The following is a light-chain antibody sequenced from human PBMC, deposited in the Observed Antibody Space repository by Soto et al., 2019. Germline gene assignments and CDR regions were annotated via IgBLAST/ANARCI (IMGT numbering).Light chain of an antibody. J-gene: IGKJ1*01. V-gene: IGKV1-39*01. CDR1: QSISIW. CDR3: QQSYSSPPT. Sequence: DIQMTQSPSTLSASVGDRVTITCRASQSISIWLAWYQQKPGKAPKLLIYDASSLESGVPSRFSGSRSGPDFTLTISSLQPEDFATYYCQQSYSSPPTFGQGTKVDI. CDR2: DAS.